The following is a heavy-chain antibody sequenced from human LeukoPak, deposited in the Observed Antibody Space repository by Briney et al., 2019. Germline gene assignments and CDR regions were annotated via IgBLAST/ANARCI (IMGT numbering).Heavy chain of an antibody. J-gene: IGHJ4*02. CDR3: ASVYYGYYFDY. V-gene: IGHV3-7*01. Sequence: PGGSLRLSCAASGFTFSSYWMSWVRQAPGKGLEWVANIKQDGSEKCYVDSVKGRFTISRDNAKNSLYLQMNSLRAEDTAVYYCASVYYGYYFDYWGQGTLVTVSS. CDR1: GFTFSSYW. D-gene: IGHD3-10*01. CDR2: IKQDGSEK.